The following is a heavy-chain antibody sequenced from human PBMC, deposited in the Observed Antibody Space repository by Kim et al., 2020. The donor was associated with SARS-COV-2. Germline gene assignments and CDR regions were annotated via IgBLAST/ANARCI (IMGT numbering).Heavy chain of an antibody. CDR3: ARVGYYYDSSGYYPRVIAFDY. J-gene: IGHJ4*02. CDR2: IYYSGST. V-gene: IGHV4-31*03. CDR1: GGSISSGGYY. Sequence: SETLSLTCTVSGGSISSGGYYWSWIRQHPGKGLEWIGYIYYSGSTYYNPSLKSRVTISVDTSKNQFSLKLSSVTAADTAVYYCARVGYYYDSSGYYPRVIAFDYWGQGTLVTVSS. D-gene: IGHD3-22*01.